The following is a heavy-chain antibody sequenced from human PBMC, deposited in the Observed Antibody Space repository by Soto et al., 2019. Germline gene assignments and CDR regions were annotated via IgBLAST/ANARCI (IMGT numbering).Heavy chain of an antibody. D-gene: IGHD3-10*01. V-gene: IGHV1-69*01. CDR1: GGTFSSYA. J-gene: IGHJ6*02. CDR3: ARSPHDGSGSYYYYYGMDV. CDR2: IIPIFGTA. Sequence: QVQLVQSGAEVKKPGSSVKVSCKASGGTFSSYAISWVRQAPGQGLEWMGGIIPIFGTANYAQKFQGRVTITTDESTSTAYMELSSLRSEDTAVYYCARSPHDGSGSYYYYYGMDVWGQGTTVTVSS.